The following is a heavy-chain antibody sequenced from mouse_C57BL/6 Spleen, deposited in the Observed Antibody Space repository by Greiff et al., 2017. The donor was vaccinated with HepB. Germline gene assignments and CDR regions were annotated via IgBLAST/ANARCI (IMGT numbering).Heavy chain of an antibody. D-gene: IGHD2-4*01. V-gene: IGHV10-1*01. Sequence: EVKLMESGGGLVQPKGSLKLSCAASGFSFNTYAMNWVRQAPGKGLEWVARIRSKSNNYATYYADSVKDRFTISRDDSESMLYLQMNNLKTGDTAMYYCVICDYPMNYGGKGTSVTVSS. CDR3: VICDYPMNY. J-gene: IGHJ4*01. CDR2: IRSKSNNYAT. CDR1: GFSFNTYA.